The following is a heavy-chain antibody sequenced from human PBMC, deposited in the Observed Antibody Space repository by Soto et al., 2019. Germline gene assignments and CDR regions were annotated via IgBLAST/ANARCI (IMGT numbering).Heavy chain of an antibody. J-gene: IGHJ6*02. CDR2: MNPNSGNT. D-gene: IGHD6-19*01. CDR1: GYTFTSYD. V-gene: IGHV1-8*01. Sequence: QVQLVQSGAEVKKPGASVKVSCKASGYTFTSYDINWVRQATGQGLEWMGWMNPNSGNTGYAQQYQGRVSMTRNTSISTAYMELSSLRSEDPAVYYCASLSSGWRNYYYYGMDVWGQGTTVTVSS. CDR3: ASLSSGWRNYYYYGMDV.